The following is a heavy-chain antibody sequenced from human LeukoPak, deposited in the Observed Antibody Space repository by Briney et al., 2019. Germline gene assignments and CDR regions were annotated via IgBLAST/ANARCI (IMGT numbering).Heavy chain of an antibody. CDR1: GFTFSSYT. CDR3: ARDPLYYDSSGFYPPPDY. CDR2: ISYDGSNK. Sequence: GRSLRLSCAASGFTFSSYTMHWVRQAPGKGLEWVALISYDGSNKYYADSVKGRFTISRDNSKNTLYLQMNSLRAEDTAVYYCARDPLYYDSSGFYPPPDYWGQGTLVTVSS. J-gene: IGHJ4*02. V-gene: IGHV3-30*04. D-gene: IGHD3-22*01.